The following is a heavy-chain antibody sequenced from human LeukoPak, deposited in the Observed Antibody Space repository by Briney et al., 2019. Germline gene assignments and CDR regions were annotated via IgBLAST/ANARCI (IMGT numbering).Heavy chain of an antibody. V-gene: IGHV1-69*05. CDR2: IIPIFGTA. CDR1: GGTFSSYA. J-gene: IGHJ3*02. CDR3: ARDLLHYYDSSGEGAFDI. D-gene: IGHD3-22*01. Sequence: GSSVKVSCKASGGTFSSYAISWVRQAPGQGVEWMGGIIPIFGTANYAQKFQGRVTITTDESTSTAYMELSSLRSEDTAVYYCARDLLHYYDSSGEGAFDIWGQGTMVTVSS.